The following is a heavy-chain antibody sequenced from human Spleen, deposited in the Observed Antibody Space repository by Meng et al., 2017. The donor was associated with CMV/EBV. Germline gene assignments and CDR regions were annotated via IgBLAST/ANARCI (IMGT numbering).Heavy chain of an antibody. CDR3: ARTKYYDFWSGYYPLLDASDI. CDR2: ISHIGST. CDR1: GDSISSFY. V-gene: IGHV4-59*01. J-gene: IGHJ3*02. D-gene: IGHD3-3*01. Sequence: SETLSLTCTVSGDSISSFYWTWIRHPPGKGLEWLGYISHIGSTNYNPSLKSRVTISVDTSKNQFSLKLTSVTAADTAMYYCARTKYYDFWSGYYPLLDASDIWGQGTLVTVSS.